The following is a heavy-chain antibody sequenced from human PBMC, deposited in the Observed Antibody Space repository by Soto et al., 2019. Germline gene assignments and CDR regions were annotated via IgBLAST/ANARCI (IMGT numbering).Heavy chain of an antibody. CDR1: GYIFRNYA. CDR2: ISVSNDNT. V-gene: IGHV1-18*04. CDR3: ARGRGSSSSWFDP. D-gene: IGHD6-6*01. J-gene: IGHJ5*02. Sequence: ASVKVSCKTSGYIFRNYAISWVRQAPGQGLEWMGWISVSNDNTDSAHALRGRLTMTTDTSTSTAYLELTSLMSNDTAVYYCARGRGSSSSWFDPWGQGTLVTVSS.